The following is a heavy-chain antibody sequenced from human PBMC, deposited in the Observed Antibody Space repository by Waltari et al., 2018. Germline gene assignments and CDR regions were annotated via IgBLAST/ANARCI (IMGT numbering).Heavy chain of an antibody. CDR3: ARGQGY. J-gene: IGHJ4*02. CDR1: GYSISTDYY. V-gene: IGHV4-38-2*01. Sequence: QVQLQESGPGLVKPSETLSLTFAVSGYSISTDYYWVWIRQPPGKGLEWIGNIHHSGSTYYNPSLKSRVSISLDTSKNHFSLELSSLTADDTAVYYCARGQGYWGQGTLVTVSS. CDR2: IHHSGST.